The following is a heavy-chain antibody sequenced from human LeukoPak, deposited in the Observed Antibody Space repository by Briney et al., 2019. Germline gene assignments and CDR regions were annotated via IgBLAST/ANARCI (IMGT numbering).Heavy chain of an antibody. CDR1: GGSFSGYY. J-gene: IGHJ6*03. CDR3: ARGGITMIVVVTEPNYYMDV. V-gene: IGHV4-34*01. CDR2: INHSGST. Sequence: PSETLSLTCAVYGGSFSGYYWSWIRQPPGKGLEWIGEINHSGSTNYNPSLKSRVTISVDTSKNQFSLKLRSVTAADTAVYYCARGGITMIVVVTEPNYYMDVWGKGTTVTVSS. D-gene: IGHD3-22*01.